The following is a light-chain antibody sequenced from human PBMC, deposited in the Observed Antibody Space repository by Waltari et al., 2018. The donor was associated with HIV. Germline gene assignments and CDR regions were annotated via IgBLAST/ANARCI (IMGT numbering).Light chain of an antibody. CDR3: SSYAGTNKV. CDR2: ELT. J-gene: IGLJ3*02. CDR1: TSDIGGYNY. V-gene: IGLV2-8*01. Sequence: QSALTQPPSASGSPGQSVTVSCTATTSDIGGYNYVSWYQQHPGKAPKLIIYELTKRPSGAPDRFSGSKPGNTASLTVSGLQAEDEADYYCSSYAGTNKVFGGGTKLTVL.